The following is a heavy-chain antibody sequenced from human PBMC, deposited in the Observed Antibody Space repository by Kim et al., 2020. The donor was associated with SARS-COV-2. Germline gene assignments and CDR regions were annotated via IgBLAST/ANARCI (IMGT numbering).Heavy chain of an antibody. D-gene: IGHD3-10*01. CDR1: GFTFSNAW. Sequence: GGSLRLSCAASGFTFSNAWMSWVCQAPGKGLEWVGRIKSKTDGGTTDYAAPVKGRFTISRDDSKNTLYLQMNSLKIEDTAVYYCTTSALLWFGELLNYYYGMDVWGQGTTVTVSS. V-gene: IGHV3-15*01. CDR2: IKSKTDGGTT. CDR3: TTSALLWFGELLNYYYGMDV. J-gene: IGHJ6*02.